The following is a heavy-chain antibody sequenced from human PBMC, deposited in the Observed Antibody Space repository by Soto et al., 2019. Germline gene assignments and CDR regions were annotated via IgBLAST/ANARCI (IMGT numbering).Heavy chain of an antibody. CDR3: ARDGHGMDV. V-gene: IGHV4-61*01. CDR2: IFFTGSA. J-gene: IGHJ6*02. CDR1: GGSVSTGSYD. Sequence: SETLSLTCTVSGGSVSTGSYDWSWIRQPPGKGLEWIGKIFFTGSAHYNPSLRNRVTMSVDTPKDQFSLTLTSVTAADTAVYYCARDGHGMDVWGQGTTVTVSS.